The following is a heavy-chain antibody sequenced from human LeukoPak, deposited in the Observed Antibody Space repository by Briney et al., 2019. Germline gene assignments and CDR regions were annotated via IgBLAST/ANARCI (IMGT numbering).Heavy chain of an antibody. CDR1: GFTFSSYG. CDR2: IRYDGSNK. Sequence: GGSLKLSCAASGFTFSSYGMHWVRQAPGKGLEWVAFIRYDGSNKYYADSVKGRFTISRDNSKNTLYLQMNSLRAEDTAVYYCARDSGRPMVRGVITPAPDYWGQGTLVTVSS. CDR3: ARDSGRPMVRGVITPAPDY. V-gene: IGHV3-30*02. J-gene: IGHJ4*02. D-gene: IGHD3-10*01.